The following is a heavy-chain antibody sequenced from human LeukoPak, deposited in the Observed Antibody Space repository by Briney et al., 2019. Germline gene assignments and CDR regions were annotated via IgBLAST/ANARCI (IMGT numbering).Heavy chain of an antibody. V-gene: IGHV3-23*01. Sequence: GRSLRLSCAASGFIFSSYSMSWVRQAPGKGLEWVSVITGSGGNTYYADSVKGRFTISKDNSKNTVYLQMSSLRVDDTAVYYCAKAASSSWPSYYYGMDVWGQGTTVTVSS. D-gene: IGHD6-13*01. CDR3: AKAASSSWPSYYYGMDV. CDR1: GFIFSSYS. CDR2: ITGSGGNT. J-gene: IGHJ6*02.